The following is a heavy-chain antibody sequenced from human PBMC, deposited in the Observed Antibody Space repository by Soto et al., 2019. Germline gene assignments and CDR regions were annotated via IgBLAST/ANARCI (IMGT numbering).Heavy chain of an antibody. J-gene: IGHJ6*02. CDR3: ARDKAASTLYYYYGMDV. CDR1: GFTFSSYG. V-gene: IGHV3-33*01. CDR2: IWYDGSNK. Sequence: GGSLRLSCAASGFTFSSYGMHWVRQAPGKGLEWVAVIWYDGSNKYYADSVKGRFTISRDNSKNTLYLQMNGLRAEDTAVYYCARDKAASTLYYYYGMDVWGQGTTVTVCS. D-gene: IGHD6-25*01.